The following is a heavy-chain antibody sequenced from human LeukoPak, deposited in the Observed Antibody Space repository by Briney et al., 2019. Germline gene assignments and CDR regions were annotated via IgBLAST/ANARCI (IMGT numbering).Heavy chain of an antibody. CDR3: AKETSSGASSGD. J-gene: IGHJ4*02. V-gene: IGHV3-30*02. CDR1: GFTFTKYG. Sequence: GGSLRLSCAASGFTFTKYGIHWVRQAPGKGLVWVAFIGYDGSNKNYVDSVKGRFTISRDNSKNTLYLQMNSLRAEDTAVYYCAKETSSGASSGDWGQGTLVTVSS. CDR2: IGYDGSNK. D-gene: IGHD3-22*01.